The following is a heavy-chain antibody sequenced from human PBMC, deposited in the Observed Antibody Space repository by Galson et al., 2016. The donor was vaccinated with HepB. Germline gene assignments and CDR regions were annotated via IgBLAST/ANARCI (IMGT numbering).Heavy chain of an antibody. CDR2: IIPIFATA. CDR3: VSSPYGSGSYYRDALTI. Sequence: SVKVSCKASGGTFSSYPISWVRQTPGQGLEWMGGIIPIFATATYAQKFQGRVTISADESTSTAYMELSSLRSEDTAEYFCVSSPYGSGSYYRDALTIWGQGTMVTVSS. J-gene: IGHJ3*02. CDR1: GGTFSSYP. D-gene: IGHD3-10*01. V-gene: IGHV1-69*13.